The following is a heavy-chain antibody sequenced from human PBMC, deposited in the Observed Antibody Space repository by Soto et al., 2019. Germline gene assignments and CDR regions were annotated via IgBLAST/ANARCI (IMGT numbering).Heavy chain of an antibody. Sequence: XVSLRLSCAASGFTFSSYGMHWVRQAPGKGLEWVAVIWYDGSNKYYADSVKGRFTISRDNSKNTLYLQMNSLRAEDTAVYYCARDPRGGLAAPDYWGQGTLVTVSS. V-gene: IGHV3-33*01. CDR1: GFTFSSYG. CDR2: IWYDGSNK. D-gene: IGHD6-25*01. CDR3: ARDPRGGLAAPDY. J-gene: IGHJ4*02.